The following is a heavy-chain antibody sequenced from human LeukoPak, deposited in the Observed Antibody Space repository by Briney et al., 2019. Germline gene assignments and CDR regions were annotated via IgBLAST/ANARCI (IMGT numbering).Heavy chain of an antibody. Sequence: VRQMPGKGLEWMGIIYPGDSDTTYSPSFQGQVTISADKSISTAYLQWSSLKASDTAMYYCARRDGYCSSTSCYADYYYGMDVWGQGTTVTVSS. D-gene: IGHD2-2*01. J-gene: IGHJ6*02. CDR3: ARRDGYCSSTSCYADYYYGMDV. V-gene: IGHV5-51*01. CDR2: IYPGDSDT.